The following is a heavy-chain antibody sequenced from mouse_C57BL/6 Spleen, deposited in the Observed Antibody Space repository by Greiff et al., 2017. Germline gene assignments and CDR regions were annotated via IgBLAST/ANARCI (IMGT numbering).Heavy chain of an antibody. CDR3: TYGWFAY. CDR1: GVNIKDAY. V-gene: IGHV14-4*01. Sequence: VQLQQSGAELVRPGASGKLSCTASGVNIKDAYMHWVKQRPEQGLEWIGWIDPENGDTEYASKFQGKATITADTSSNTAYLQLSSLTSEDTAVYYCTYGWFAYWGQGTLGTVSA. J-gene: IGHJ3*01. D-gene: IGHD1-1*02. CDR2: IDPENGDT.